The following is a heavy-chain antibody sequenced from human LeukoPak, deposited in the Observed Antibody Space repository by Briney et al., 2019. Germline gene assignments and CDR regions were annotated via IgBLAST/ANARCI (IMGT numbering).Heavy chain of an antibody. CDR1: GFTFSSYW. D-gene: IGHD5-12*01. CDR3: ARGSGYAVFDI. J-gene: IGHJ3*02. V-gene: IGHV3-74*01. Sequence: GGSLRLSCAASGFTFSSYWMHWVRQAPGKGLVWVSRIKNDGSNTTYADSVKGRFTISRDNAKNTLYLQMNSLGAEDTAVYYCARGSGYAVFDIWGQGTMVTVSS. CDR2: IKNDGSNT.